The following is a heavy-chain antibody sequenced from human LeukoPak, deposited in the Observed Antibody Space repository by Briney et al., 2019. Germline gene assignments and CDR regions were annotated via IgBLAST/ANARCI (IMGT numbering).Heavy chain of an antibody. J-gene: IGHJ4*02. Sequence: GRSLRLSCVASGFSFSSYGIHWVRQAPGKGLEWAAVIAYDGSVKYSSDSVKGRFTISRDNSKNTLYLQINSLRAEDTAVYFCASSAWGAYDSSAYYQFDYWGQGTLVIVSS. CDR3: ASSAWGAYDSSAYYQFDY. V-gene: IGHV3-30*03. CDR1: GFSFSSYG. D-gene: IGHD3-22*01. CDR2: IAYDGSVK.